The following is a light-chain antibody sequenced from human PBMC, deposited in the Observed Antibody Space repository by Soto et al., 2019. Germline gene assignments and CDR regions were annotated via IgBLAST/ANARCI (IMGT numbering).Light chain of an antibody. CDR3: QQYVNSRT. J-gene: IGKJ1*01. V-gene: IGKV3-20*01. CDR2: AAS. CDR1: HSVSSNY. Sequence: EMVLTQSPGTLSLSPGERASLSCSASHSVSSNYLAWYQQKPGQAPKLLIYAASRRATGIPDRFSGSGSETDFTLTISRLEPEDFAVYYCQQYVNSRTFGQGTKVDIK.